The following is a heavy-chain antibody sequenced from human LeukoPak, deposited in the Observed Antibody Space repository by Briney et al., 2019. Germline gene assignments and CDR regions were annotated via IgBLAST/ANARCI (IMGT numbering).Heavy chain of an antibody. D-gene: IGHD2-15*01. CDR3: ARGSSPDTVGVN. Sequence: SQTLSLTCAVSGGSISSGGYSWSWIRQPPGKGLEWIGYIYHSGSTYYNPSLKSRVTISVDRSKNQFSLKLSSVTAADTAVYYCARGSSPDTVGVNWGQGTLVTVSS. V-gene: IGHV4-30-2*01. J-gene: IGHJ4*02. CDR1: GGSISSGGYS. CDR2: IYHSGST.